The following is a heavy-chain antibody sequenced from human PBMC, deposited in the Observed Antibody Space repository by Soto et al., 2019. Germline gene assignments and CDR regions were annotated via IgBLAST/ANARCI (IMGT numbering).Heavy chain of an antibody. D-gene: IGHD2-15*01. CDR2: ISAYNGNT. CDR1: GYTFTSYG. CDR3: ARVPDCSGGSCYSGYYYGMDV. V-gene: IGHV1-18*01. Sequence: ASVKVSCKASGYTFTSYGISWVRQAPGQGLEWMGWISAYNGNTNYAQKLQGRVTMTTDTSTSTAYMELRSLRSDDTAVYYCARVPDCSGGSCYSGYYYGMDVWGQGTTVTVSS. J-gene: IGHJ6*02.